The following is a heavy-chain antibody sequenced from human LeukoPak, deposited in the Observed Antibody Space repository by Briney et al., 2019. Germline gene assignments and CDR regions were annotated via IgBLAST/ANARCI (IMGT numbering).Heavy chain of an antibody. V-gene: IGHV3-74*01. D-gene: IGHD1-26*01. Sequence: GGSLRLSCAASGFTFSSYWMHWVRHAPGKGLVWVSRIDTDGSFTSYADSVRGRFTISRDDAKNTLYLQMSSLRAEDTAVYYCIRGTVGAPGNDYWGQGTLVTVSS. CDR3: IRGTVGAPGNDY. CDR1: GFTFSSYW. J-gene: IGHJ4*02. CDR2: IDTDGSFT.